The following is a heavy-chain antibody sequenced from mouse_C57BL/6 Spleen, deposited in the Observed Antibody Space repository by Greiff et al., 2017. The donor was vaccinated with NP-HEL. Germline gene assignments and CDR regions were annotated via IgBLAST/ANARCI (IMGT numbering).Heavy chain of an antibody. Sequence: QVQLKQSGAELVKPGASVKISCKASGYAFSSYWMNWVKQRPGKGLEWIGQIYPGDGDTNYNGKFKGKATLTADKSSSTAYMQLSSLTSEDSAVYFCARSYDYDGVYYAMDYWGQGTSVTVSS. CDR1: GYAFSSYW. J-gene: IGHJ4*01. CDR3: ARSYDYDGVYYAMDY. CDR2: IYPGDGDT. D-gene: IGHD2-4*01. V-gene: IGHV1-80*01.